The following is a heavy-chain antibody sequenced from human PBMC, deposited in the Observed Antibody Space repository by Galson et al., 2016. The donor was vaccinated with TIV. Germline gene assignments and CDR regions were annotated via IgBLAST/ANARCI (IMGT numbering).Heavy chain of an antibody. D-gene: IGHD5-12*01. CDR3: AHKKYCGYSSCHFDF. Sequence: PALVKPTQTLTLTCTVSGFSVSSVEVGVGWFRQTPGKAPEWLALIFWDDDRRYGPSLKTRLTISKDTSKNQVVLIVTDMDPVDTATYFCAHKKYCGYSSCHFDFWGPGTLVTVSS. V-gene: IGHV2-5*05. CDR2: IFWDDDR. J-gene: IGHJ4*02. CDR1: GFSVSSVEVG.